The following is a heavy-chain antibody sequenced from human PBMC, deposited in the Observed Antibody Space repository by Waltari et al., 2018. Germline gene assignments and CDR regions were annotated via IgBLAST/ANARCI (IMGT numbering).Heavy chain of an antibody. Sequence: QVQLQQWGAGLLKPSETLSLTCAVYGGSFSGSYWSWIRQPPGKGLEWIGEINHSGSTNYNPSLKSRVTISVDTSKNQFSLKLSSVTAADTAVYYCARGGRGVIYYYYGMDVWGQGTTVTVSS. CDR3: ARGGRGVIYYYYGMDV. D-gene: IGHD3-10*01. CDR2: INHSGST. J-gene: IGHJ6*02. CDR1: GGSFSGSY. V-gene: IGHV4-34*01.